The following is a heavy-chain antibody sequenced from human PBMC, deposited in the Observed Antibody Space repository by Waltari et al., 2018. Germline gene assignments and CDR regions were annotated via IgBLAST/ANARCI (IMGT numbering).Heavy chain of an antibody. V-gene: IGHV1-46*01. CDR2: INLRCGST. D-gene: IGHD1-26*01. J-gene: IGHJ4*02. Sequence: QVQLVQSGAEVKKPGASVKVSCKAAGYTFTSYYMHWVRQAPGQGLEWMGIINLRCGSTSHEQKFQGRVTMTRDTATSTVYMELSSLRSEDTDVYYGERDLLWEAYYFDYWRQGTLVTVSS. CDR1: GYTFTSYY. CDR3: ERDLLWEAYYFDY.